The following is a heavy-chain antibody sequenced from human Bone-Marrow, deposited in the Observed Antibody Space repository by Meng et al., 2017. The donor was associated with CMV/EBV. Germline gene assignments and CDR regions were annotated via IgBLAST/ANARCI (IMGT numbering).Heavy chain of an antibody. CDR2: ISYDGSNK. Sequence: GGSLRLSCAASGFTFSDSAMHWVRQAPGKGLEWVAVISYDGSNKYYADSVKGRFTISRDNSKNTLYLQMNSLRAEDTAVYYCARDRGSYNSGVDYWGQGTLVTVSS. CDR1: GFTFSDSA. CDR3: ARDRGSYNSGVDY. J-gene: IGHJ4*02. V-gene: IGHV3-30*04. D-gene: IGHD1-26*01.